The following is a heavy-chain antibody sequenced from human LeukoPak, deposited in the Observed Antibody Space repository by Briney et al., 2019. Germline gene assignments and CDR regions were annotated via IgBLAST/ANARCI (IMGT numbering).Heavy chain of an antibody. V-gene: IGHV4-59*12. CDR3: ARGGLVRGSRYFDL. CDR2: IYYSGST. CDR1: GGSISSYY. D-gene: IGHD1-26*01. Sequence: SETLSLTCTVSGGSISSYYWSWIRQPPGKGLEWIGYIYYSGSTNYNPSLKSRVTISVDTSKNQFSLKLSSVTAADTAVYYCARGGLVRGSRYFDLWGRGTLVTVSS. J-gene: IGHJ2*01.